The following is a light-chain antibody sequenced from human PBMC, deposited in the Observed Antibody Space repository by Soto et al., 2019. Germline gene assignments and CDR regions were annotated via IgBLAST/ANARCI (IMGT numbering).Light chain of an antibody. Sequence: EIVLTQSPGTLSLSPGERATLSCRASQTVNNNYLAWYQQKPGQTPRLLIHDASSRATGIPYRFSGSGSGTDFTLTIGRLEPEYFAVYYCQQSGNSSLTFGGGTQVEIK. J-gene: IGKJ4*01. V-gene: IGKV3-20*01. CDR1: QTVNNNY. CDR3: QQSGNSSLT. CDR2: DAS.